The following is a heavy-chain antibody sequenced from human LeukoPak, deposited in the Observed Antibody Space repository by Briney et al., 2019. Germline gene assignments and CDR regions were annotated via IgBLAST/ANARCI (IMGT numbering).Heavy chain of an antibody. D-gene: IGHD1-26*01. V-gene: IGHV1-69*05. CDR3: ASVGSYSGSYYPFDY. J-gene: IGHJ4*02. Sequence: GASVKVSCKASGGTFSSYAISWVRQAPGQGLEWMGGIIPIFGTANYAQKFQGRVTITTDESTSTAYMELSSLRPEDTAVYYCASVGSYSGSYYPFDYWGQGTLVTVSS. CDR1: GGTFSSYA. CDR2: IIPIFGTA.